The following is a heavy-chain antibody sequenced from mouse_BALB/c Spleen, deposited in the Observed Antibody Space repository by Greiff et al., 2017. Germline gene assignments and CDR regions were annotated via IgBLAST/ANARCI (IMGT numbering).Heavy chain of an antibody. Sequence: EVKLMESGAELVKPGASVKLSCTASGFNIKDTYMHWVKQRPEQGLEWIGRIDPANGNTKYDPKFQGKATITADTSSNTAYLQLSSLTSEDTAVYYCASSYYYGSSPFAYWGQGTLVTVSA. CDR2: IDPANGNT. CDR3: ASSYYYGSSPFAY. J-gene: IGHJ3*01. D-gene: IGHD1-1*01. V-gene: IGHV14-3*02. CDR1: GFNIKDTY.